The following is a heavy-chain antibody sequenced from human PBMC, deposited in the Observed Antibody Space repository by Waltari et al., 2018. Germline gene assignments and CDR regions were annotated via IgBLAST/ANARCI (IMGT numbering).Heavy chain of an antibody. CDR2: VTSDDKT. Sequence: EVQLVESGGGLIQPGGSLRLSCAASAFSVSSNDMTWVRQAPGKVLAWLSIVTSDDKTCDADSLKGRFTISRDNAKNTLYLEMSSLTAEDTAVYYCARDKGVEPTTRFDYWGQGTLVTVSS. J-gene: IGHJ4*02. CDR1: AFSVSSND. CDR3: ARDKGVEPTTRFDY. D-gene: IGHD1-26*01. V-gene: IGHV3-53*01.